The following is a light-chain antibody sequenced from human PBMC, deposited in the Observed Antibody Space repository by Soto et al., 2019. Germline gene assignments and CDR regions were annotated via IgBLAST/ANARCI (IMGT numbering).Light chain of an antibody. J-gene: IGLJ1*01. Sequence: QSVLTQPASVSGSPGQSITISCTGTSSDVGGYNYVSWYQQHPGKAPKLTIYEVSNRPSGVSNRFSGSKSGNTASLTISGLQAEDEADYYCSSYTTSSTYVFATGTKVTVL. CDR2: EVS. CDR1: SSDVGGYNY. CDR3: SSYTTSSTYV. V-gene: IGLV2-14*01.